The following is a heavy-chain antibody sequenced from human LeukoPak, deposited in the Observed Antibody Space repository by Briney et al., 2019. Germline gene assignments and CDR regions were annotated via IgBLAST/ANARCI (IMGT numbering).Heavy chain of an antibody. V-gene: IGHV4-31*11. D-gene: IGHD6-13*01. Sequence: PSETLSLTCAVSGGSISSGGYSWSWIRQPPGKGLEWIGYIYYSGSTYYNPSLKSRVTISVDTSKNQFSLKLSSVTAADTAVYYCARDGAAGGIAFDIWGQGTMVTVSS. CDR1: GGSISSGGYS. J-gene: IGHJ3*02. CDR3: ARDGAAGGIAFDI. CDR2: IYYSGST.